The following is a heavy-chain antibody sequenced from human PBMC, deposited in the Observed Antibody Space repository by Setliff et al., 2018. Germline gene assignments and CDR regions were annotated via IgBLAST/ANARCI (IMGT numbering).Heavy chain of an antibody. Sequence: GASVKVSCKASGGTFSSYAISWVRQAPGQGLEWMGRVIPIFGTANYAQRFQGRVTMTRDTPTSTVYMYLSSLRSEDTAVYYCARESTAKNFWGEYSDYWGQGTLVTVSS. J-gene: IGHJ4*02. D-gene: IGHD3-3*01. V-gene: IGHV1-69*05. CDR3: ARESTAKNFWGEYSDY. CDR2: VIPIFGTA. CDR1: GGTFSSYA.